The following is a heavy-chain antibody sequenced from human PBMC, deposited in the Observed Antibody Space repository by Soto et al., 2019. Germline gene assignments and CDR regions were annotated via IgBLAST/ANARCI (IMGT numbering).Heavy chain of an antibody. CDR1: GNTVPNYA. V-gene: IGHV1-3*01. D-gene: IGHD5-12*01. Sequence: ASVKVSCKASGNTVPNYAIHWVRQAPGQRLEWMGWINAGNGNTKYSQKFQGRVTITRDTSASTAYMELSSLRSEDTAVYYCARVSGYYLPDYWGQGTLVTVSS. CDR2: INAGNGNT. CDR3: ARVSGYYLPDY. J-gene: IGHJ4*02.